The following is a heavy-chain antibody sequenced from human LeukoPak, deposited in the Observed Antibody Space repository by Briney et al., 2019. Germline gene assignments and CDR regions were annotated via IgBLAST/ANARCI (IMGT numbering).Heavy chain of an antibody. V-gene: IGHV4-61*01. CDR2: IHYSVTT. CDR3: ARWGTY. CDR1: GGSVSSGTYF. J-gene: IGHJ4*02. Sequence: PSEALSLTCTVSGGSVSSGTYFWTWVRQPPGKGLEWIGHIHYSVTTNYNPSLKSRVTMSLDTSKNQFSLRLTSVTAADTAIYFCARWGTYWGQGILVTVSS. D-gene: IGHD7-27*01.